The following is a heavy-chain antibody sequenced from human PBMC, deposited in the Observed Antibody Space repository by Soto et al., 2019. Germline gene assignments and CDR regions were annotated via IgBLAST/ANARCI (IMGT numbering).Heavy chain of an antibody. Sequence: QVQLQESGPGLVKPSQTLSLTCTVSGGSISSGGYYWSWIRQHPGKGLEWIGYIYYSGSTYYNPSLTSRVTISVDTSKNQFSLKLSSVTAADTAVYYCARDLRFGVDAFDIWGQGTMVTVSS. CDR1: GGSISSGGYY. V-gene: IGHV4-31*03. J-gene: IGHJ3*02. D-gene: IGHD3-10*01. CDR3: ARDLRFGVDAFDI. CDR2: IYYSGST.